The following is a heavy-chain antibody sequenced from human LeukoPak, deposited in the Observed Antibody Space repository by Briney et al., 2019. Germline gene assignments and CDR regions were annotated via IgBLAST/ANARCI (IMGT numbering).Heavy chain of an antibody. CDR1: GFTFSSYA. J-gene: IGHJ4*02. V-gene: IGHV3-30*02. D-gene: IGHD3-3*01. Sequence: PGGSLRLSCAASGFTFSSYAMSWVRQAPGKGLEWVAFIRYDGSNKYYADSVKGRFTISRDNSKNTLYLQMNSLRAEDTAVYYCAKDQTIFGVVTDYWGQGTLVTVSS. CDR2: IRYDGSNK. CDR3: AKDQTIFGVVTDY.